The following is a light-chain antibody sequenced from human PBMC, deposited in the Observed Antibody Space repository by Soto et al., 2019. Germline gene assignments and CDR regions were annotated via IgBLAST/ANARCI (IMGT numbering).Light chain of an antibody. Sequence: DIQSTQSPSTLSGSVGDRVTITCRASQTISSWLAWYQQKPGKAPKLLIYKASTLKSGVPSRFSGSGSGTEFTLTISSLQNEDFATYYCQQSYNAPRTFGPGTKVDIK. J-gene: IGKJ1*01. CDR1: QTISSW. CDR2: KAS. V-gene: IGKV1-5*03. CDR3: QQSYNAPRT.